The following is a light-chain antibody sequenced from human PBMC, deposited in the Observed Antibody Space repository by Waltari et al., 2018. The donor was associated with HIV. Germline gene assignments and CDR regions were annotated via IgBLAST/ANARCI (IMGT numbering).Light chain of an antibody. Sequence: DIVMTPPPDSLAASLGERATINCKSSPQFLHTYGNKHCVAWSRQSPGQPPNLLIYWASTLESGVPARFSGSGSGTEFTLTIISLQAEDVAVYYCQQYYTVPYTFGQGTKLEIK. CDR3: QQYYTVPYT. J-gene: IGKJ2*01. CDR1: PQFLHTYGNKHC. CDR2: WAS. V-gene: IGKV4-1*01.